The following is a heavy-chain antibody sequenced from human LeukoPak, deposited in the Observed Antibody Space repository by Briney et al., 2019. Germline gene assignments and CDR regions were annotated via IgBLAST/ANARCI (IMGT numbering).Heavy chain of an antibody. V-gene: IGHV3-23*01. CDR3: AKGGYSSSSPPDY. D-gene: IGHD6-13*01. CDR1: GFTFSSYA. Sequence: GGSLRLSCAASGFTFSSYAVTWVRQAPGKGLEWVSAISGGGGSTYYADSVKGRFTISRDNSKNTLYLQMNSLRAEDTAMYYCAKGGYSSSSPPDYWGQGTLVTVSS. J-gene: IGHJ4*02. CDR2: ISGGGGST.